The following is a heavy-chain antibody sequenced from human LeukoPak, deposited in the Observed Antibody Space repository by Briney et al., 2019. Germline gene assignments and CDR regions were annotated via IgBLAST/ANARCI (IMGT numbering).Heavy chain of an antibody. CDR2: TNPYNGNT. CDR1: GYTFTTYG. CDR3: ARGYGSGYFWAWFDP. D-gene: IGHD3-10*01. V-gene: IGHV1-18*01. J-gene: IGHJ5*02. Sequence: GASVKVSCKASGYTFTTYGISWVRQAPGQGLECMGWTNPYNGNTNYAQKLQGRVTMTTDTSTSTAYMELSSLRSEDTAVYYCARGYGSGYFWAWFDPWGQGTLVTVSS.